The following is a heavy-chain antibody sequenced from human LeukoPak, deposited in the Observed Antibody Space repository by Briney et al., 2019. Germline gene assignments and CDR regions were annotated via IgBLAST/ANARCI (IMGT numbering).Heavy chain of an antibody. V-gene: IGHV3-21*01. CDR1: GFTFSSYT. D-gene: IGHD6-19*01. CDR3: ARKIAVAGSDAFDI. Sequence: KTGGSLRLSCAASGFTFSSYTMNWVRHAPGNGLEWVSSISSSGSYIYYADSVKGRFTLSRDNAKNSLYLQMNSLRAEDTAVYYCARKIAVAGSDAFDIWGQGTMVTVSS. CDR2: ISSSGSYI. J-gene: IGHJ3*02.